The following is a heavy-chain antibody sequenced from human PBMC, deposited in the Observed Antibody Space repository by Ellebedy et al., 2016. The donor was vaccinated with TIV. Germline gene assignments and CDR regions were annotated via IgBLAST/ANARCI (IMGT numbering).Heavy chain of an antibody. D-gene: IGHD2-21*02. V-gene: IGHV3-23*01. J-gene: IGHJ3*02. CDR2: ISGSGGST. CDR1: GFTFSSYA. CDR3: ARDPAVVTAIRLTANDAFDI. Sequence: GGSLRLSXAASGFTFSSYAMSWVCQAPGKGLEWVSAISGSGGSTYYADSVKGRFTISRDNSKNTLYLQMNSLRAEDTAVYYCARDPAVVTAIRLTANDAFDIWGQGIMVTVSS.